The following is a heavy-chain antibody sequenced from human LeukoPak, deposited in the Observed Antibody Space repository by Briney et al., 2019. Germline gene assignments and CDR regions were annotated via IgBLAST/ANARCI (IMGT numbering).Heavy chain of an antibody. V-gene: IGHV3-23*01. Sequence: GGSLRLSCATSGFTFSIYAMTWVRQAPGKGLEWVSTISGSGGNTYYADSVKGRFTISGDNSKNTLFLQMNSLRAEDTAVYYCAHGAMYQLDYWGQGTLVIVSS. D-gene: IGHD2-2*01. J-gene: IGHJ4*02. CDR3: AHGAMYQLDY. CDR1: GFTFSIYA. CDR2: ISGSGGNT.